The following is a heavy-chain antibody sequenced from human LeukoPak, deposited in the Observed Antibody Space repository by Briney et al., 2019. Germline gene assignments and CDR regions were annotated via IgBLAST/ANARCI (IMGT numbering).Heavy chain of an antibody. CDR3: ARDRAEGKTWVEFDP. Sequence: AGGSLRLSCAASGFIVNSYAMSWVRQAPGKGLAWVSLIYSDGVTQYADSVKGRFTISRGNSKNTLYLQMNSLRDEDTAVYFCARDRAEGKTWVEFDPWGQGTLVTVSS. J-gene: IGHJ5*02. CDR1: GFIVNSYA. V-gene: IGHV3-66*02. CDR2: IYSDGVT.